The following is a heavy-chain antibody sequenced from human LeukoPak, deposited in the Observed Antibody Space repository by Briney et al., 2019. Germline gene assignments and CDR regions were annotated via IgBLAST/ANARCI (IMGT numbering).Heavy chain of an antibody. V-gene: IGHV1-69*05. D-gene: IGHD5-24*01. CDR2: IIPIFGTA. CDR1: GYTFTGYY. Sequence: VASVKVSCKASGYTFTGYYMHWVRQAPGQGLEWMGGIIPIFGTANYAQKFQGRVTITTDESTSTAYMELSSLRSEDTAVYYCARESRDGYKIPLEYWGQGTLVTVSS. J-gene: IGHJ4*02. CDR3: ARESRDGYKIPLEY.